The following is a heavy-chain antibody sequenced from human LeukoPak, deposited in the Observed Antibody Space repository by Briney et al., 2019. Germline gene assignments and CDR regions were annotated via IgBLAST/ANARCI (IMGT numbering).Heavy chain of an antibody. J-gene: IGHJ4*02. D-gene: IGHD3-10*01. CDR2: ISAYNGNT. V-gene: IGHV1-18*01. Sequence: GSSVKVSCKASGGTFSSYAISWVRQAPGQGLEWMGWISAYNGNTNYAQKLQGRVTMTTDTSTSTAYMELRSLRSDDTAVHYCARTYYYGSGSYFDYWGQGTLVTVSS. CDR1: GGTFSSYA. CDR3: ARTYYYGSGSYFDY.